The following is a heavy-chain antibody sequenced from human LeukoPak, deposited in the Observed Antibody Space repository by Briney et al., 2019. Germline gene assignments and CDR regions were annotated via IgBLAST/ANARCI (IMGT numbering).Heavy chain of an antibody. J-gene: IGHJ6*03. Sequence: GGSLRLSCEASGFTFSSYSMYWVRQAPGKGLEWISYISSSSSTTHYADSVKGRFTISGDDAKYSLYLQMNSLRAEDTAVYYCASTYDFWSGYDYYYYMDVWGKGTSVTVSS. CDR3: ASTYDFWSGYDYYYYMDV. D-gene: IGHD3-3*01. CDR1: GFTFSSYS. CDR2: ISSSSSTT. V-gene: IGHV3-48*01.